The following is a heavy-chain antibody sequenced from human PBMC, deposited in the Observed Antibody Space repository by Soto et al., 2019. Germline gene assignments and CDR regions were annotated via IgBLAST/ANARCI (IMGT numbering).Heavy chain of an antibody. Sequence: SETLSLTCAVYGGSFSGYYWSWIRQPPGKGLEWIGEINHSGSTNYNPSLKSRVTISVDTSKNQFSLKLSSVTAADTAVYYCASWSSSVFDYWGQGTLVTVSS. CDR3: ASWSSSVFDY. CDR1: GGSFSGYY. D-gene: IGHD6-6*01. CDR2: INHSGST. J-gene: IGHJ4*02. V-gene: IGHV4-34*01.